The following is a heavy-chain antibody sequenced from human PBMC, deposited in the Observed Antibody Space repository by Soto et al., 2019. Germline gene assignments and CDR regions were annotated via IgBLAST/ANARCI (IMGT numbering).Heavy chain of an antibody. Sequence: ASVKVSCKSSGYSFTNYVMHWVRQAPGQRLEWMGWINAGNGNTKYSQKFQGRVTITRDTSASTAYMELSSLRSEDTAVYCCASESYGGEFDYWGQGTLVTVSS. V-gene: IGHV1-3*01. CDR1: GYSFTNYV. J-gene: IGHJ4*02. CDR2: INAGNGNT. D-gene: IGHD4-17*01. CDR3: ASESYGGEFDY.